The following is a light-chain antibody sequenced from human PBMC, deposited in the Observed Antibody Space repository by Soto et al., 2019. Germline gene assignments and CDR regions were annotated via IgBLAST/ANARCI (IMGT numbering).Light chain of an antibody. Sequence: DIQMTQSPSTLSASVGDRVTITCRASQSISSWLAWYQQKPGKAPKLLIYKASSLESGVPSRFRGSGSGTEFTLTISSLQPDDFATYYCHQYNSYSSWTFGQGTKVEIK. CDR3: HQYNSYSSWT. V-gene: IGKV1-5*03. J-gene: IGKJ1*01. CDR1: QSISSW. CDR2: KAS.